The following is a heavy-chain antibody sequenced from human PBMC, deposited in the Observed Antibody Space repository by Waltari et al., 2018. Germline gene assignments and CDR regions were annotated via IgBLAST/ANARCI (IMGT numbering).Heavy chain of an antibody. CDR2: IRDDGNNK. CDR3: VKDGDFFVAGYDAFDV. Sequence: VQLEEFGGGVVPPGGSLTLSCAASGFTFSNFGMHWVRQAPGKGLEWLTFIRDDGNNKYHADSVKGRFIISRDNSKNTLYLQINSLRADDTATYYCVKDGDFFVAGYDAFDVWGQGTMVTVSS. D-gene: IGHD4-17*01. V-gene: IGHV3-30*02. J-gene: IGHJ3*01. CDR1: GFTFSNFG.